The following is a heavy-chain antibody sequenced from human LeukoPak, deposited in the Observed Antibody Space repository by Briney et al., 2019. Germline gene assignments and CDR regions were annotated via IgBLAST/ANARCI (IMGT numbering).Heavy chain of an antibody. Sequence: SETLSLTCTVSGGSINSYYWSWIRQPPGKGLEWIGYIYYSGSTNYNPSLKSRVTISVDTSKNQFSLKPSSVTAADTAVYYCARDNAAAAAGSNWFDPWGQGTLVTVSS. D-gene: IGHD6-13*01. CDR2: IYYSGST. V-gene: IGHV4-59*01. CDR3: ARDNAAAAAGSNWFDP. CDR1: GGSINSYY. J-gene: IGHJ5*02.